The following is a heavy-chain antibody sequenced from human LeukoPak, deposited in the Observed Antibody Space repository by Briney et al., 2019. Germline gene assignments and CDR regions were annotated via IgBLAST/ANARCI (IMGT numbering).Heavy chain of an antibody. J-gene: IGHJ4*02. CDR3: ASYSSSSAENFDY. V-gene: IGHV1-69*13. Sequence: ASVKVSCKASGGTFSSYAISWVRQAPGQGPEWMGGIIPIFGTANYAQKFQGRVTITADESTSTAYMELSSLRSEDTAVYYCASYSSSSAENFDYWGQGTLVTVSS. D-gene: IGHD6-6*01. CDR1: GGTFSSYA. CDR2: IIPIFGTA.